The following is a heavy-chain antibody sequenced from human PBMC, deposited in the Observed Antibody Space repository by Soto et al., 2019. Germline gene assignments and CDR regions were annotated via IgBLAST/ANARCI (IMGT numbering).Heavy chain of an antibody. Sequence: QVQLVQSGAEVKEPGASVTVSCKASGYTFTDSYIHWVRQAPGQGLEWMGVLNPDGGSTMYLKKFPGRVTMKRDMSTSTVHMVLSALRSADTAPYSCARDEGAALGFQYWGQGTPVNVFS. CDR2: LNPDGGST. J-gene: IGHJ4*02. CDR1: GYTFTDSY. V-gene: IGHV1-46*01. D-gene: IGHD6-25*01. CDR3: ARDEGAALGFQY.